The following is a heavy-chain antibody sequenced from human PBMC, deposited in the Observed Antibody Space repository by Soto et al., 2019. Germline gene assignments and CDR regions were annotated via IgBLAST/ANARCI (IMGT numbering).Heavy chain of an antibody. CDR3: AKDPRYGDYVVYFDY. Sequence: QVQLVESGGGVVQPGRSLRLSCAASGFTFSSYGMHWVRQAPGKGLEWVAVISYDGSNKYYADSVKGRFTISRDNSKNTLYLQMNSLSAEDTAVYYCAKDPRYGDYVVYFDYWGQGTLVTVSS. CDR1: GFTFSSYG. V-gene: IGHV3-30*18. J-gene: IGHJ4*02. D-gene: IGHD4-17*01. CDR2: ISYDGSNK.